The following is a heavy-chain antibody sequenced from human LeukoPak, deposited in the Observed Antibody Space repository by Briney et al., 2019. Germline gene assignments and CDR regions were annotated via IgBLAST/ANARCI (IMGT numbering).Heavy chain of an antibody. Sequence: GGSLRLSCAASGFTFSSYAMSWVRQAPGKGLEWGSAISGSGGSTYYADSVKGRFTMSRDKSKNTLYLQMNSLRAEDTAVYYCAKGPMGSRQGIDYWGQGTLVTVSS. CDR2: ISGSGGST. V-gene: IGHV3-23*01. D-gene: IGHD1-26*01. CDR1: GFTFSSYA. CDR3: AKGPMGSRQGIDY. J-gene: IGHJ4*02.